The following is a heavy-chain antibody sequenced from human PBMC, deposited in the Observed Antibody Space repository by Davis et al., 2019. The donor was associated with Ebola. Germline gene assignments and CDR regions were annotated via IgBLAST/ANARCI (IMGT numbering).Heavy chain of an antibody. D-gene: IGHD3-3*01. V-gene: IGHV3-11*06. Sequence: PGGSLRLSCTASGFTFRNYWMHWVRKAPGKGLEWVSYISSSSSYTNYADSVKGRFTISRDNAKNTLYLQMNDLRAEDTAVYYCAREGKIFGCDYWGQGVLVTVSS. J-gene: IGHJ4*02. CDR1: GFTFRNYW. CDR3: AREGKIFGCDY. CDR2: ISSSSSYT.